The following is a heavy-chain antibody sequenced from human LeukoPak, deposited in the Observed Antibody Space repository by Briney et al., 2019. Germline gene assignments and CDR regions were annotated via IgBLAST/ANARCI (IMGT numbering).Heavy chain of an antibody. D-gene: IGHD6-13*01. V-gene: IGHV3-11*01. CDR3: GGSWYDYYFDY. J-gene: IGHJ4*02. Sequence: GGSLRLSCADSGFTFSDYYMSWIRQAPGKGLEWVSYISSSGSTIYYADSVKGRFTISRDNAKNSLYLQMNSLRAEDTAVYYCGGSWYDYYFDYWGQGTLVTVSS. CDR2: ISSSGSTI. CDR1: GFTFSDYY.